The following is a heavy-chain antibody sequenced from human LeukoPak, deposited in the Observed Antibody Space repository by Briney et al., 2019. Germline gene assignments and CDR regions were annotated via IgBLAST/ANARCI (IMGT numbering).Heavy chain of an antibody. CDR1: GGSIDSTNY. V-gene: IGHV4-4*01. Sequence: PSETLSLTCGVSGGSIDSTNYWSLVRQAPGKGLEWIGEIAHDGTRNYNSSLRSRVAMSFDRANNYFSLSLTAVTAADTALYCCTRENRPFCPFAFWGQGVLVTVSS. CDR3: TRENRPFCPFAF. CDR2: IAHDGTR. D-gene: IGHD2/OR15-2a*01. J-gene: IGHJ4*02.